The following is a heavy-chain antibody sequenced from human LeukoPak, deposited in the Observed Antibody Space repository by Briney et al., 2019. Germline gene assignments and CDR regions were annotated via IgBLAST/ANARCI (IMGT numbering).Heavy chain of an antibody. J-gene: IGHJ4*02. CDR3: ARAYGSGWSRD. V-gene: IGHV4-4*07. D-gene: IGHD6-19*01. CDR1: SGSISSYY. CDR2: IYTSGST. Sequence: SGTLSLTCTVSSGSISSYYWTWIRQPAGKGLEWIGRIYTSGSTNYNPSLKSRVTISVDTSKNQFSLKLSSVTAADTAVYYCARAYGSGWSRDWGQGTLVTVPS.